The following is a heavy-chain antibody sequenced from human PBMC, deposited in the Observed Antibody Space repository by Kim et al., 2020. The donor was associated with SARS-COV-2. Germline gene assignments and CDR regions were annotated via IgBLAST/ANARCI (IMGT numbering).Heavy chain of an antibody. CDR3: ARDQSNYDFWSGYPRLWSYYYGMDV. V-gene: IGHV1-2*02. CDR1: GYTFTGYY. Sequence: ASVKVSCKASGYTFTGYYMHWVRQAPGQGLEWMGWINPNSGGTNYAQKFQGRVTMTRDTSISTAYMELSRLRSDDTAVYYCARDQSNYDFWSGYPRLWSYYYGMDVWGQGTTVTVSS. J-gene: IGHJ6*02. CDR2: INPNSGGT. D-gene: IGHD3-3*01.